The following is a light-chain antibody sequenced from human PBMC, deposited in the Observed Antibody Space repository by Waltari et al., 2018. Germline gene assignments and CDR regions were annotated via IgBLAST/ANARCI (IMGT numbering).Light chain of an antibody. Sequence: EILLTQSPATLSSSAGDRATLSCRASQAISRCLAWYQQKPGQAPKFLIYAASNMPTGIPARFSGSGSGTDFSLTISSLQPEDFAIYYCQQYKNLPVTFGEGTKVEIK. CDR2: AAS. CDR3: QQYKNLPVT. V-gene: IGKV3D-15*02. J-gene: IGKJ4*02. CDR1: QAISRC.